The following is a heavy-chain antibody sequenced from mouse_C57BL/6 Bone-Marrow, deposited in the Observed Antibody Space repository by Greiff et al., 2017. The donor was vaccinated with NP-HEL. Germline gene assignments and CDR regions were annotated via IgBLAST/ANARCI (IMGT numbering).Heavy chain of an antibody. CDR1: GYTFTEYT. CDR2: FYPGSGSI. J-gene: IGHJ3*01. Sequence: VKLMESGAELVKPRASVKLSCKASGYTFTEYTIHWVKQRSGQGLEWIGWFYPGSGSIKYNEKFKDKATLTADKSSSTVYMELSRLTSEDSAVYFCARHEAVVATPAWFAYWGQGTLVTVSA. V-gene: IGHV1-62-2*01. CDR3: ARHEAVVATPAWFAY. D-gene: IGHD1-1*01.